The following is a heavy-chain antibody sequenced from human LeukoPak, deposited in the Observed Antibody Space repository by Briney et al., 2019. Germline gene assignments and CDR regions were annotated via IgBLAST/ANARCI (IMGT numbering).Heavy chain of an antibody. V-gene: IGHV3-23*01. CDR2: ISGSGGST. D-gene: IGHD6-13*01. CDR1: GFTFSSYG. J-gene: IGHJ4*02. Sequence: PGGSLRLSCAASGFTFSSYGMSWVRQAPGKGLEWVSIISGSGGSTYYADSVKGRFTISRDNSKNTLYLQMNSLRAEDTAVYYCAKARIAAAGTGYWGQGTLVTVSS. CDR3: AKARIAAAGTGY.